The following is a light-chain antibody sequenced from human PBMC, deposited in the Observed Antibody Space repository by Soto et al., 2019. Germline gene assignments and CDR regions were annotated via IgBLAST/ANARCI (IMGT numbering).Light chain of an antibody. J-gene: IGLJ3*02. CDR3: AAWGDNLNGWV. CDR2: DNI. V-gene: IGLV1-44*01. CDR1: SSNIGNNA. Sequence: QSVLTQPPSASGTPGQRVIISCSGTSSNIGNNAVNWSQQFPGTAPKLLIYDNIQRPSGVPDRFSGSKSGTSASLAISGLQSEDEADYYCAAWGDNLNGWVFGGGTKLTVL.